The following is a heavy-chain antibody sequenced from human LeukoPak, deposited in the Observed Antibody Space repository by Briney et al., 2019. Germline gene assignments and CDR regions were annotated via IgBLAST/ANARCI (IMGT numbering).Heavy chain of an antibody. D-gene: IGHD3-22*01. CDR1: GGSISSGGYS. J-gene: IGHJ4*02. V-gene: IGHV4-30-2*01. CDR2: IYHSGST. Sequence: SQTLSLTCAVSGGSISSGGYSWSWIRQPPGKGLEWIGYIYHSGSTYYNPSLKSRVTISVDRSKNQFSLKLSSVTAADTAVYYCARGQEGYSFDYWGQGTLVTVSS. CDR3: ARGQEGYSFDY.